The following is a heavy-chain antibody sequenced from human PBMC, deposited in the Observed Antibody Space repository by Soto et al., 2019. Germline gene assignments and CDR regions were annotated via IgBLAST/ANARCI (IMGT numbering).Heavy chain of an antibody. CDR2: IIPIFDTA. CDR1: GGTFSSYA. V-gene: IGHV1-69*01. CDR3: AGGGYSYGFYYYYGMDV. D-gene: IGHD5-18*01. J-gene: IGHJ6*02. Sequence: QVQLVQSGAEVKKPGSSVKVSCKAYGGTFSSYAISWVRQAPGQGLEWMGGIIPIFDTANYAQKFQGRVTITADESTSTAYKRLSSVMSEDTAVYYCAGGGYSYGFYYYYGMDVWGQGTTVTVSS.